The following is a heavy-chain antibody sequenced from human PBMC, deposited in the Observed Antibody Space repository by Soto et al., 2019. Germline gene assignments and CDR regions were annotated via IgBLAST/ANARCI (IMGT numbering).Heavy chain of an antibody. J-gene: IGHJ4*02. CDR1: GFTFSSYW. D-gene: IGHD1-26*01. CDR2: IKQDGSEK. V-gene: IGHV3-7*03. Sequence: QPGGSLRLSCAASGFTFSSYWMSWVRQAPGKGLEWVANIKQDGSEKYYVDSVKGRFTISRDNAKNSLYLQMNSLRAEDTAVYYCARVSRSYYGYFDYWGQGTLVTVSS. CDR3: ARVSRSYYGYFDY.